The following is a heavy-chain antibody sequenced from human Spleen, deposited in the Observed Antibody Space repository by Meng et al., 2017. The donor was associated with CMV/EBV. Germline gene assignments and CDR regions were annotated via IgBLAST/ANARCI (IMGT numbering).Heavy chain of an antibody. CDR3: VCLVVPADSKYYGMDV. V-gene: IGHV3-74*01. Sequence: GGSLRLSCTVSGGSISTSNYYWGWVRQAPGKGLVWVSRINSDGSSTSYADSVNGRFTISRDNAKSTPYLQMNSLRAEDTAVYYCVCLVVPADSKYYGMDVWGQGTTVTVSS. CDR2: INSDGSST. CDR1: GGSISTSNYY. D-gene: IGHD2-2*01. J-gene: IGHJ6*02.